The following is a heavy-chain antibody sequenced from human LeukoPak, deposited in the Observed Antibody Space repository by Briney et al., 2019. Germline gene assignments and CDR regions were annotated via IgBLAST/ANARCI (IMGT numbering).Heavy chain of an antibody. Sequence: GGSLRLSCAASGFTFSSYGMHWVRQAPGKGLEWVAVIWYDGSNKYYADSVKGRFTISRDNSKNTLYLQMNSLRGDDTAVYYCAKDVGKWESLHFSDYWGQGTLVTVSS. D-gene: IGHD1-26*01. CDR1: GFTFSSYG. CDR3: AKDVGKWESLHFSDY. V-gene: IGHV3-33*06. CDR2: IWYDGSNK. J-gene: IGHJ4*02.